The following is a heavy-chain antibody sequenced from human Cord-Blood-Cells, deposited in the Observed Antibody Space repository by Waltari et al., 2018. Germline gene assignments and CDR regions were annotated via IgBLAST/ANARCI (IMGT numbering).Heavy chain of an antibody. V-gene: IGHV1-69*01. J-gene: IGHJ3*02. CDR2: VSPIYGTV. CDR1: FSSYA. Sequence: FSSYAISRVCRAPGQGLEWKGGVSPIYGTVNYAQKFQGRVTITADDSTSTAYMELSSLRSEDAAVYYCPCPYGGDPGAFDIWGQGTMVTVSS. D-gene: IGHD3-10*01. CDR3: PCPYGGDPGAFDI.